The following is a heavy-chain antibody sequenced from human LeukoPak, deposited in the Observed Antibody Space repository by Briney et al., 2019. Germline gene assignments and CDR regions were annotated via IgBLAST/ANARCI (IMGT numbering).Heavy chain of an antibody. Sequence: PGGSLRLSCVVSGFSFSDSYMTWIRQTPGKGLEWLAYISGSSSDIYYADSVKGRFTISWDNAKNSLFLQMNGLRPEDTALYYCATDPRLLIYWGHGTLVTVSS. J-gene: IGHJ4*01. CDR3: ATDPRLLIY. CDR2: ISGSSSDI. V-gene: IGHV3-11*01. D-gene: IGHD2-21*01. CDR1: GFSFSDSY.